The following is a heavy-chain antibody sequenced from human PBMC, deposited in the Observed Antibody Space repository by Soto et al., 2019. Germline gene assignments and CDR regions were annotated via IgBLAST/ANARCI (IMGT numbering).Heavy chain of an antibody. CDR2: IYPGDSDT. D-gene: IGHD3-3*01. J-gene: IGHJ6*03. Sequence: PGESLKISCKGSGYSFTSYWIGWVRQMPGKGLEWMGIIYPGDSDTRYSPSFQGQVTISADKSISTAYLQWSSLKASDTAMYYCARRLRFLEWEDYYYMAVWGKGTTVTVSS. CDR1: GYSFTSYW. CDR3: ARRLRFLEWEDYYYMAV. V-gene: IGHV5-51*01.